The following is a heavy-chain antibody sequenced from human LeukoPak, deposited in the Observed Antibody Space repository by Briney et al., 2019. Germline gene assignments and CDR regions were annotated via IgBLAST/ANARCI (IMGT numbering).Heavy chain of an antibody. CDR2: ISAYNGNT. J-gene: IGHJ3*02. CDR3: ARFELGKHIEVAGIPFDI. Sequence: ASVKVSCKASGYTFTSYGISWVRQAPGQGLEWMGWISAYNGNTNYAQKLQGRVTMTTDTSTSTAYMELRSLRSDDTAVYYCARFELGKHIEVAGIPFDIWGQGTMVTVSS. CDR1: GYTFTSYG. D-gene: IGHD6-19*01. V-gene: IGHV1-18*01.